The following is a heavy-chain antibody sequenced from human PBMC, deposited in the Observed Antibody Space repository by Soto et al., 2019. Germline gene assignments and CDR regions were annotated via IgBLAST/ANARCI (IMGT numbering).Heavy chain of an antibody. D-gene: IGHD2-21*02. Sequence: EVQLLESGGNLVQPGGSLRLSCAASGLTFSNYAMSWVRQAPGKGLEWVSAISGGGLSTYYADSVKGRFPISRDNSRNTLFLQMSALRAEDTAVYYCAITPNCGRDCSADSYWFFDLWGRGTLVTVSS. CDR3: AITPNCGRDCSADSYWFFDL. CDR2: ISGGGLST. CDR1: GLTFSNYA. J-gene: IGHJ2*01. V-gene: IGHV3-23*01.